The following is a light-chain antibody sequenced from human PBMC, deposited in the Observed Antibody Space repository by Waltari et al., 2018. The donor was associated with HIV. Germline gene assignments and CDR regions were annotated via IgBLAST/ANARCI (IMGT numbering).Light chain of an antibody. V-gene: IGKV1-39*01. CDR3: QQGHSTPYT. Sequence: DIQMTQSPSSLSTSVGDRVTITCRASQNIGIYLTWYQWKPGKAPELLIYIASTWYSGVPQRFSGRGSGTDFTRTISSLQPEDAATYCCQQGHSTPYTFGQGTNLQIK. CDR1: QNIGIY. J-gene: IGKJ2*01. CDR2: IAS.